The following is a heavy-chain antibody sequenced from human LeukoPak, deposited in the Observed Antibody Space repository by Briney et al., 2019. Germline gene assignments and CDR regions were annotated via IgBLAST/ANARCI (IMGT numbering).Heavy chain of an antibody. CDR3: ARVLVGGSYYEKWHAFDI. J-gene: IGHJ3*02. V-gene: IGHV4-30-4*08. CDR2: IYYSGST. D-gene: IGHD1-26*01. Sequence: NSSQTLSLTCTVSGGFISSGDYYWSWIRQPPGKGLEWIGYIYYSGSTYYNPSLKSRVTISVDTSKNQFSLKLSSVTAADTAVYYCARVLVGGSYYEKWHAFDIWGQGTMVTVSS. CDR1: GGFISSGDYY.